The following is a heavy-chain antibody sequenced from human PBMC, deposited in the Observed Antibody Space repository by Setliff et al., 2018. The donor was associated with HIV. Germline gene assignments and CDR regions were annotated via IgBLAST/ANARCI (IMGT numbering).Heavy chain of an antibody. CDR3: AREWFSSVYYYYAIDV. D-gene: IGHD3-10*01. V-gene: IGHV4-39*07. CDR2: IYHSGST. J-gene: IGHJ6*02. CDR1: GGSITRTPYY. Sequence: SETLSLTCTVSGGSITRTPYYWGWIRQPPGKGLEWIGSIYHSGSTYYNPSLRSRVTISVDTSKNQFSLKLTSVTAADTAIYYCAREWFSSVYYYYAIDVWGQGTTVTVSS.